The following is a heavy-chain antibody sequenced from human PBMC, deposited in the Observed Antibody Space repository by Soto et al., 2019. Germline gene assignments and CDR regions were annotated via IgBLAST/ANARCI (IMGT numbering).Heavy chain of an antibody. D-gene: IGHD2-15*01. Sequence: GSLRLTCSASGFTFSFYPMSGVRQAPGKGLQWVASITNRGTHTYSADSVKGRFTISRDNDKNSLYLQMNNLRAEDTATYYCTRAHEVAWFDSWGLGTLVTVYS. CDR3: TRAHEVAWFDS. V-gene: IGHV3-21*06. CDR1: GFTFSFYP. CDR2: ITNRGTHT. J-gene: IGHJ5*01.